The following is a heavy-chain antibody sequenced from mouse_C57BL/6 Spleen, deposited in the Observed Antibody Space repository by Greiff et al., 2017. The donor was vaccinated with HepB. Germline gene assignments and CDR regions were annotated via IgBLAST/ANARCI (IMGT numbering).Heavy chain of an antibody. CDR2: INPNNGGT. CDR3: ARPELGAWFAY. D-gene: IGHD4-1*01. Sequence: EVQLQESGPELVKPGASVKMSCKASGYTFTDYNMHWVKQSHGKSLEWIGYINPNNGGTSYNQKFKGKATLTVNKSSSTAYMELRSLTSEDSAVYYCARPELGAWFAYWGQGTLVTVSA. CDR1: GYTFTDYN. J-gene: IGHJ3*01. V-gene: IGHV1-22*01.